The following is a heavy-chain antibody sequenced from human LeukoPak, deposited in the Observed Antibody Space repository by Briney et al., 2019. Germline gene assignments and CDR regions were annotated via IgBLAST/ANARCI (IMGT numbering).Heavy chain of an antibody. CDR3: ARDPTSGVYDAFDI. CDR1: GGSISSYY. V-gene: IGHV4-59*01. CDR2: IYYSGST. J-gene: IGHJ3*02. Sequence: SETLSLTCTASGGSISSYYWSWIRQPPGKGLEWIGYIYYSGSTNYNPSLKSRVTISVDTSKNQFSLKLSSVTAADTAIYYCARDPTSGVYDAFDIWGQGTMVTVSS. D-gene: IGHD3-10*01.